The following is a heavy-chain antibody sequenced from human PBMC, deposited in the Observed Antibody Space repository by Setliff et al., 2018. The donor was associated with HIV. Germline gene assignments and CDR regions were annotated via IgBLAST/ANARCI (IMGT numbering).Heavy chain of an antibody. D-gene: IGHD1-20*01. J-gene: IGHJ6*03. CDR3: ARDIGRYYYYMDV. V-gene: IGHV4-4*07. CDR2: IYTSGST. Sequence: SETLSLTCTVSGGPINSYYWSWIRQPAGKGLEWIGRIYTSGSTNYNPSLKSRVTMSVDTSKKQFTLKLNSVTAADTAVYYCARDIGRYYYYMDVWGKGTTVTVSS. CDR1: GGPINSYY.